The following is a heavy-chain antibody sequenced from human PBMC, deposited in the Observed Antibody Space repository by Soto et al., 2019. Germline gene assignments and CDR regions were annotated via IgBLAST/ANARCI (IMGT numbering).Heavy chain of an antibody. V-gene: IGHV3-30-3*01. Sequence: GGSLRLSCAVSGFTFRNYAMHWVRQAPGKGLECVEVISYDGGNKFYRDYVKGRFTISRDNSKNTLYLQINSLRYEDTAVYYCARGDREDIAVVIGVRPGEYGVDVWGQGTTVTVSS. CDR2: ISYDGGNK. J-gene: IGHJ6*02. CDR3: ARGDREDIAVVIGVRPGEYGVDV. D-gene: IGHD2-15*01. CDR1: GFTFRNYA.